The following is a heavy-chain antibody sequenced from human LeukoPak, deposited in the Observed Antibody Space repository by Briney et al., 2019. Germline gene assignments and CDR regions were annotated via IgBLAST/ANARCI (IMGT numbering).Heavy chain of an antibody. D-gene: IGHD3-3*01. CDR3: TTDHFLLGGEWSGYYYYFDY. V-gene: IGHV3-15*01. Sequence: GGSLRLSCAASGFTFSNAWMSWVRQAPGKGLEWVGRIKSKTDGGTTDYAAPVKGRFTISRDDSKNTLYLQMNSLKTEDTAVYYCTTDHFLLGGEWSGYYYYFDYWGQGTLVTVSS. CDR2: IKSKTDGGTT. CDR1: GFTFSNAW. J-gene: IGHJ4*02.